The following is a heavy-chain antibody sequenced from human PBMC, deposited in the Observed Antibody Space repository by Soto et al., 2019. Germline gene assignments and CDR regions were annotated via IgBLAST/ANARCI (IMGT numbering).Heavy chain of an antibody. V-gene: IGHV4-59*01. CDR2: IYYSGST. J-gene: IGHJ4*02. Sequence: QVQLQESGPGLVKPSETLSLTCTVSGGSISSYYWSWIRQPPGKGLEWIGYIYYSGSTNYNPPLTRRVTLAVDTSKNQLSLKLSSVTAADTAVYYCARARYSSGWHEVFDYWGQGTLVTVSS. CDR1: GGSISSYY. D-gene: IGHD6-19*01. CDR3: ARARYSSGWHEVFDY.